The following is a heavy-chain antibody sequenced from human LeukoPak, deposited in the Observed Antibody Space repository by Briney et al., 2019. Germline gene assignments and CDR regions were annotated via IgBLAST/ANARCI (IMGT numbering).Heavy chain of an antibody. V-gene: IGHV3-30*02. Sequence: GGSLRLSCAASGFTFSSYAMSWVRQAPGKGLEWVAFIRYDGTNQYYADSVRGRFTISRDNSKNTLYLQMNSLRPEDTALFYCAKGLNYHIDFWGQGTLVTVSS. D-gene: IGHD1-7*01. CDR3: AKGLNYHIDF. J-gene: IGHJ4*02. CDR1: GFTFSSYA. CDR2: IRYDGTNQ.